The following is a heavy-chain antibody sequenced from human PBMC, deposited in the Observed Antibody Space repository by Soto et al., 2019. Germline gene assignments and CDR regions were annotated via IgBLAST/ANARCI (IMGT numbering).Heavy chain of an antibody. J-gene: IGHJ4*02. CDR2: INGSGGEK. D-gene: IGHD2-15*01. V-gene: IGHV3-7*01. CDR1: GFTFSNFW. Sequence: GGSLRLSCAASGFTFSNFWMSWVRQAPGKGLEWVAGINGSGGEKYYVDSVKGRFSISRDDSKNTLYLQMNSLRAEDTAVYYCASRSLYCSGGSCYPAFDYWGQGTLVTVS. CDR3: ASRSLYCSGGSCYPAFDY.